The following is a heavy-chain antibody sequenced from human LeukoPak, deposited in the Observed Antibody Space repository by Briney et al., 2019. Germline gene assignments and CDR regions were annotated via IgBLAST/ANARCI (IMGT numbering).Heavy chain of an antibody. CDR1: GGSISGYY. D-gene: IGHD3-22*01. CDR3: ADYYYDSSGYSDY. Sequence: SETLSLTCTVSGGSISGYYWSWIRQPPGKGLEWIGEINHSGSTNYNASLKSRVTISVDTSKNQFSLKLSSVTAADTAVYYCADYYYDSSGYSDYWGQGTLVTVSS. J-gene: IGHJ4*02. V-gene: IGHV4-34*01. CDR2: INHSGST.